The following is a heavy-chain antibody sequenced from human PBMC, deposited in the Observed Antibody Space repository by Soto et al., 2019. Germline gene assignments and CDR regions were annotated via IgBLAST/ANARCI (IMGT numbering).Heavy chain of an antibody. V-gene: IGHV3-23*01. D-gene: IGHD3-3*01. J-gene: IGHJ6*02. CDR2: ISDSGGSA. CDR1: GFTFSSYA. Sequence: GGSLRLSCAASGFTFSSYAMSWVRQVPGKGLEWVSGISDSGGSAYYADFVKGRFTISRDNSKNMLYLQMNSLRAEDTAVYYCAKVLYYKFSSHHYYGMDVWGQGTTVTVSS. CDR3: AKVLYYKFSSHHYYGMDV.